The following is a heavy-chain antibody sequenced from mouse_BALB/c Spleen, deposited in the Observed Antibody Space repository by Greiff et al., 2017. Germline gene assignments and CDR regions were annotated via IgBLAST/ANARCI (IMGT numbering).Heavy chain of an antibody. V-gene: IGHV5-4*02. J-gene: IGHJ4*01. CDR2: ISDGGSYT. CDR1: GFTFSDYY. Sequence: EVQLVESGGGLVKPGGSLKLSCAASGFTFSDYYMYWVRQTPEKRLEWVATISDGGSYTYYPDSVKGRFTISRDNAKNNLYLQMSSLKSEDTAMYYCASGLGNAMDYWGQGTSVTVSS. CDR3: ASGLGNAMDY. D-gene: IGHD4-1*01.